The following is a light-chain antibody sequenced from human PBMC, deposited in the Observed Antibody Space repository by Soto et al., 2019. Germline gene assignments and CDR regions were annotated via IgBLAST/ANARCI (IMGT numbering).Light chain of an antibody. J-gene: IGKJ1*01. CDR3: QQYHSYWT. V-gene: IGKV1-5*03. CDR2: KAS. CDR1: QSISSR. Sequence: DIQMTQSPSTLSASVGDRVTITCRASQSISSRLAWYQQKPGKAPKLLIYKASSLESGVPSRFSGSGSGTEFTLTISSLQPDDSATYYCQQYHSYWTFGQGTKVEIK.